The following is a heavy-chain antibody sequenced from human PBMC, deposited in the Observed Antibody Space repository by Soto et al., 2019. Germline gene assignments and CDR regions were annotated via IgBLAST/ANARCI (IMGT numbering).Heavy chain of an antibody. CDR3: AIPEGDSYGFSGPGAFDI. Sequence: ASVKVSCKASGYTFTSYGISWVRQAPGQGLEWMGWISAYNGNTNYAQKLQGRVTMTTDTSTSTAYMELRSLRSDDTAVYYCAIPEGDSYGFSGPGAFDIWGQGTMVTVSS. CDR1: GYTFTSYG. D-gene: IGHD5-18*01. CDR2: ISAYNGNT. J-gene: IGHJ3*02. V-gene: IGHV1-18*01.